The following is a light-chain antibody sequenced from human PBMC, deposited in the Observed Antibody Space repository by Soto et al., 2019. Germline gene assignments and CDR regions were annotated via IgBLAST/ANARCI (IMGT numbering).Light chain of an antibody. CDR1: QSIRSF. CDR3: QQYGSYSLT. J-gene: IGKJ4*01. V-gene: IGKV1-5*01. CDR2: DAS. Sequence: DIQMTQSPSTLSASVGDRVTITCRASQSIRSFLAWYQQKPGKAPKLLISDASNLGSGVPSRFSGSGSGTEFTLTISSLPPDDFATYYCQQYGSYSLTFGGGTKVEIK.